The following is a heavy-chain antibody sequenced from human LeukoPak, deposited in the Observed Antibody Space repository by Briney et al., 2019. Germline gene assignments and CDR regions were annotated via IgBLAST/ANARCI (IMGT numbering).Heavy chain of an antibody. D-gene: IGHD6-13*01. Sequence: SETLSLTCTVSGGSISSYYWSWIRQPPGKGLEWIGYIYYSGSTNYNPSLKSRVTISVDTSKNQFSLKLSSVTAADTAVYYCARVSVIAAARARAFDYWGQGTLVTVSS. V-gene: IGHV4-59*01. J-gene: IGHJ4*02. CDR3: ARVSVIAAARARAFDY. CDR2: IYYSGST. CDR1: GGSISSYY.